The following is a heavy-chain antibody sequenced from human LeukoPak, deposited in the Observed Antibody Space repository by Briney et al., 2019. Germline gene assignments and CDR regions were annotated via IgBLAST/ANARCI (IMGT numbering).Heavy chain of an antibody. J-gene: IGHJ4*02. V-gene: IGHV3-23*01. CDR1: GFTFSSYA. CDR3: AKDRGYGSGSYYTQAQYYFDY. Sequence: GESLRLSCAASGFTFSSYAMSWVRQAPGKGLEWVSAISGSGGSTYYADSVKGRFTISRDNSKNTLYLQMNSLRAEDTAVYYCAKDRGYGSGSYYTQAQYYFDYWGQGTLVTVSS. CDR2: ISGSGGST. D-gene: IGHD3-10*01.